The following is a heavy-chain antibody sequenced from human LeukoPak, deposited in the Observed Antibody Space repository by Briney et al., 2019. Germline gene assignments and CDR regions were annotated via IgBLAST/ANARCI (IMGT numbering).Heavy chain of an antibody. CDR3: AANHRYSGSYYGHDPFGI. D-gene: IGHD1-26*01. J-gene: IGHJ3*02. V-gene: IGHV1-58*02. Sequence: TSVKVSCKASGFTFTSSAMQWVRQARGQRLEWIGWIVVGSGNTNYAQKFQERVTITRDMSTSTAYMELSSLRSEDTAVYYCAANHRYSGSYYGHDPFGIWGQGTMVTVFS. CDR1: GFTFTSSA. CDR2: IVVGSGNT.